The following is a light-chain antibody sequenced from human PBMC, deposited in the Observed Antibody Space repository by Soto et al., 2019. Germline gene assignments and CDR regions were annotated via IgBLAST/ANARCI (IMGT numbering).Light chain of an antibody. V-gene: IGKV3-15*01. CDR3: QQYNKWPWT. CDR2: GAS. J-gene: IGKJ1*01. CDR1: QSVSSN. Sequence: EILMTQSPATLSVSPGARATLSCRASQSVSSNLAWYQHKPGQAPRLLIYGASPRATGIPGRFSGSGSGTVFTLPISSLQSEDFGVYYCQQYNKWPWTFGRGTKVEIK.